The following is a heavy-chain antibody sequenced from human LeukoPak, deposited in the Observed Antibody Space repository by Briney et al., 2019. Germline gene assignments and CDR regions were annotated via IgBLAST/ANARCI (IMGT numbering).Heavy chain of an antibody. Sequence: SETLSLTCTVSGDSVTSFYWSWLRQPPGKGLECIGYIYYSGSTNYSPSLKSRVTISVDTSKSQFSLNLSSVTAADTAIYYCARQPYNGLQSLDYWGQGTLVTVSS. CDR2: IYYSGST. CDR1: GDSVTSFY. V-gene: IGHV4-59*08. CDR3: ARQPYNGLQSLDY. D-gene: IGHD2-8*01. J-gene: IGHJ4*02.